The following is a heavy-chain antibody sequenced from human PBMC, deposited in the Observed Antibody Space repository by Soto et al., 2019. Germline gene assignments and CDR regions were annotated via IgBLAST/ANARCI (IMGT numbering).Heavy chain of an antibody. Sequence: GSLRLSCAASGFTFSNYAMSWVRQAPGKGLEWVSAISGSGGSRYYADSVKGRFTISRDNSKNTLSLQMNSLRAEDTAVFYCAKYNQVYYDSSGYSDYWGQGTPVTVSS. V-gene: IGHV3-23*01. J-gene: IGHJ4*02. CDR1: GFTFSNYA. CDR3: AKYNQVYYDSSGYSDY. CDR2: ISGSGGSR. D-gene: IGHD3-22*01.